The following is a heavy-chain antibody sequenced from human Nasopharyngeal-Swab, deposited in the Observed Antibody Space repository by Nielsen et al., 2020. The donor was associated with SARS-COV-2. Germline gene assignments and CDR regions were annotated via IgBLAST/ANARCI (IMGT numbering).Heavy chain of an antibody. D-gene: IGHD3-3*01. V-gene: IGHV4-34*01. J-gene: IGHJ6*03. CDR3: ARAIFGVVIIFNYYYMDV. CDR2: INHSGST. Sequence: RQAPGKGLEWIGEINHSGSTNHNPSLKSRVTISVDTSKNQFSPKLSSVTAADTAVYYCARAIFGVVIIFNYYYMDVWGKGTTVTVSS.